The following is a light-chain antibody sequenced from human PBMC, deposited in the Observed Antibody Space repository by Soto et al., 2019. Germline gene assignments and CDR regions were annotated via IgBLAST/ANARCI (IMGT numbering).Light chain of an antibody. CDR3: QQYNNWPPWT. CDR2: GAS. V-gene: IGKV3-15*01. CDR1: QSVSST. J-gene: IGKJ1*01. Sequence: EIGMTQSPATLSVSQGERATLSCRASQSVSSTLAWYQQKPGQAPRLLIYGASTRATGIPARFSGSGSGTEFTLTISSLQSEDFAVYYCQQYNNWPPWTFGQGTKVESK.